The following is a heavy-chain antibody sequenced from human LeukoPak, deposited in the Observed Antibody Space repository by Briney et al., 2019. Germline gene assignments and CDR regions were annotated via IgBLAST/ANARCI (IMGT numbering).Heavy chain of an antibody. V-gene: IGHV3-23*01. Sequence: QAGGSLRLSCAASGFTFSSYAMSWVRQAPGKGLEWVSDISGSVGSTDYADSVKGRFTISRDNSKNTLYLQMNSLRAEDTAVYYCAKDPGPYATGSGSWGGMDVWGQGTTVTVSS. CDR1: GFTFSSYA. J-gene: IGHJ6*02. CDR2: ISGSVGST. CDR3: AKDPGPYATGSGSWGGMDV. D-gene: IGHD3-10*01.